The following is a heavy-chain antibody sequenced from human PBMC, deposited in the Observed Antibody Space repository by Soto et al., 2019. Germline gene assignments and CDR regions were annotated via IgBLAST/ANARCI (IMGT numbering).Heavy chain of an antibody. Sequence: QLQLQGSGPGLVKPSETLSLTCTVSGGSISSSSYYWGWIRQPPGKGLEWIGSIYYSGSTYYNPSLKSRVTISVDTSKNQFSLKLSSVTAADTAVYYCARVLWFGEKRFDYWGQGTLVTVSS. CDR1: GGSISSSSYY. CDR3: ARVLWFGEKRFDY. D-gene: IGHD3-10*01. V-gene: IGHV4-39*01. J-gene: IGHJ4*02. CDR2: IYYSGST.